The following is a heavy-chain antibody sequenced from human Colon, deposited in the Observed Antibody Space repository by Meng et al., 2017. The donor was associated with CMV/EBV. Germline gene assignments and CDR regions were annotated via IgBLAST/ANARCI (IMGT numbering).Heavy chain of an antibody. CDR3: ARDISAYCTNGVCYTRGWFDP. Sequence: SETLSLTCTVSGDSIRSHYWSWIRQHPGKGLEWIGYIYYSGSTYYNPSLKSRVTISVDTSKNQFSLKLSSVTAADTAVYYCARDISAYCTNGVCYTRGWFDPWGQGTLVTVSS. CDR1: GDSIRSHY. J-gene: IGHJ5*02. CDR2: IYYSGST. D-gene: IGHD2-8*01. V-gene: IGHV4-31*03.